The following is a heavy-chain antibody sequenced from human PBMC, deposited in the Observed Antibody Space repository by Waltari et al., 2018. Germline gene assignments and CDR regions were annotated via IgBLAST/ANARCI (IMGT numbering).Heavy chain of an antibody. J-gene: IGHJ5*02. CDR3: ARDRGIFGVVGGGSWFDP. CDR1: GYTFTSYA. V-gene: IGHV1-3*01. D-gene: IGHD3-3*01. Sequence: QVQLVQSGAEVKKPGASVKVSCKASGYTFTSYAMHWVRQAPGQRLEWMGWTNAGNGNTKYSQKFQGRVTITRDTSASTAYMELSSLRSEDTAVYYCARDRGIFGVVGGGSWFDPWGQGTLVTVSS. CDR2: TNAGNGNT.